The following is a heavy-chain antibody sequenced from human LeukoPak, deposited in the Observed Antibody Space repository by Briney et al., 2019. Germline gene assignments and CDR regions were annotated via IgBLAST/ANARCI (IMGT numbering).Heavy chain of an antibody. J-gene: IGHJ4*02. CDR2: ISSSGSTI. CDR3: ARDRVQLWSFDY. D-gene: IGHD5-18*01. Sequence: GGSLRLSCAASGFTFSDCYMSWIRQAPGKGLEWVSYISSSGSTIYYADSVKGRFTISRDNAKNSLYLQMNSLRAEDTAVYYCARDRVQLWSFDYWGQGTLVTVSS. V-gene: IGHV3-11*01. CDR1: GFTFSDCY.